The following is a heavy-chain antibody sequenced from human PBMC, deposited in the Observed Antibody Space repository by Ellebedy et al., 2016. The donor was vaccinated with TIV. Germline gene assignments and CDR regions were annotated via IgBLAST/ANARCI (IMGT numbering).Heavy chain of an antibody. V-gene: IGHV4-59*01. J-gene: IGHJ4*02. CDR2: IYYSGNT. CDR1: GGSISSYY. CDR3: ARGYCSGGSCRPFDY. Sequence: SETLSLTCTVSGGSISSYYWSWIRQPPGKGLEWIGYIYYSGNTNYSPSLKSRVTISVDTSKNQFSLKLSSVTAADTAVYYCARGYCSGGSCRPFDYWGQGTLVTVSS. D-gene: IGHD2-15*01.